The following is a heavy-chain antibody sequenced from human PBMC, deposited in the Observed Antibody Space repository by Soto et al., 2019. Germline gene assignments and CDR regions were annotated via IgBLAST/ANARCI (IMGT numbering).Heavy chain of an antibody. CDR3: ARDSREWLRSYYYYYGMDV. V-gene: IGHV4-34*01. CDR2: INHSGST. D-gene: IGHD5-12*01. CDR1: GGSFSGYY. J-gene: IGHJ6*02. Sequence: SETLSLTCAVYGGSFSGYYWSWIRQPPGKGLEWIGEINHSGSTNYNPSLKSRVTILVDTSKNQFSLKLSSVTAADTAVYYCARDSREWLRSYYYYYGMDVWGQGTTVTVSS.